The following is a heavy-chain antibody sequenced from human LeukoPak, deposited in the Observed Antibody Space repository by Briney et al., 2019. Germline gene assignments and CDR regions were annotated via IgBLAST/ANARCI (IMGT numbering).Heavy chain of an antibody. V-gene: IGHV3-15*07. Sequence: TGGSLRLSCAASGFTFKNAWMNWVRQAPGKGLEWVGHIKTKTDGGTTDYAAPVKGRFTISRDDSENTLYLQMNSLKTEDTAMYYCTTARGSYASGHYWGQGTLVTVSS. J-gene: IGHJ4*02. D-gene: IGHD1-26*01. CDR1: GFTFKNAW. CDR3: TTARGSYASGHY. CDR2: IKTKTDGGTT.